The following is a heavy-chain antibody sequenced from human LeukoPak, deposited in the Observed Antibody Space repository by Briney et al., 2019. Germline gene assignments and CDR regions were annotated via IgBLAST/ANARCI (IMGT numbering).Heavy chain of an antibody. CDR2: ISAYNGNT. V-gene: IGHV1-18*01. CDR3: ARDWGPIAVAGTLDY. Sequence: ASVKVSCKASGYTFTSYGISWVRQAPGQGLEWMGWISAYNGNTIYAQKLQGRVTMTTDTSTSTAYMELRSLRSDDTAVYYCARDWGPIAVAGTLDYWGQGTLVTVSS. D-gene: IGHD6-19*01. CDR1: GYTFTSYG. J-gene: IGHJ4*02.